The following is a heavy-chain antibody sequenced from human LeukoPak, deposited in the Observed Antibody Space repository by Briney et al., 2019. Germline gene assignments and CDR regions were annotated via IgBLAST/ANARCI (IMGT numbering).Heavy chain of an antibody. D-gene: IGHD2-15*01. CDR3: AREGVGAFDI. CDR2: IIPIFGTA. Sequence: GASVTVSCTASGDTFSSYAISWVRQAPGQGLEWMGGIIPIFGTANYAQKFQGRVTITADESTSTAYVELSSLRSEDTAVYYCAREGVGAFDIWGQGTMVTVSS. CDR1: GDTFSSYA. V-gene: IGHV1-69*13. J-gene: IGHJ3*02.